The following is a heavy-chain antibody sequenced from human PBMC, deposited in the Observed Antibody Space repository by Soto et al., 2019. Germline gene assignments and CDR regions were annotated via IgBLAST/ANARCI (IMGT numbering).Heavy chain of an antibody. J-gene: IGHJ3*01. D-gene: IGHD2-2*01. V-gene: IGHV1-69*02. CDR3: SIGSWSAETFDV. CDR2: IIPMLTVT. CDR1: GGTFSTYT. Sequence: QVHLEQSGAEVKKPGSSVKVSCKAAGGTFSTYTLIWVRLAPGQGLEWMGRIIPMLTVTNSAQKFQGRVTLTADKSTSTAFMELTSLTSDDTAVYYCSIGSWSAETFDVWGQGTMVTVSS.